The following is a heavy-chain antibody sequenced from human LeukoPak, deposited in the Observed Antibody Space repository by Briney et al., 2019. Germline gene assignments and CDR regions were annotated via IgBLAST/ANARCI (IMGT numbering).Heavy chain of an antibody. D-gene: IGHD4-23*01. CDR2: TNGATGNT. J-gene: IGHJ4*02. CDR3: ARSPGGNARTWLDY. Sequence: GASVKVSCKTSGYTFTDYALHWVRQAPGQGLEWMGWTNGATGNTRFSQVFQGRLTITIDTSASTGYMELSSLTSEDTAVYYCARSPGGNARTWLDYWGQGTLVSVSS. CDR1: GYTFTDYA. V-gene: IGHV1-3*02.